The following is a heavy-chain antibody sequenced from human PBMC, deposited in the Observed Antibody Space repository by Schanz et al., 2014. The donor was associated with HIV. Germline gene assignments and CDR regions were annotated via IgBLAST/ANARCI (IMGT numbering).Heavy chain of an antibody. J-gene: IGHJ6*02. CDR3: AKVARWDYYNMDV. CDR2: INGSDGTI. Sequence: EVKLSESGGGLVQPGGSLRLSCVASGFTFSTYAMSWVRQAPGKGLESVSYINGSDGTIYYADSVKGRFTISRDNAKNSLYQQLNSLRAEDTAVYHCAKVARWDYYNMDVWGQGTTVTVSS. CDR1: GFTFSTYA. V-gene: IGHV3-48*04.